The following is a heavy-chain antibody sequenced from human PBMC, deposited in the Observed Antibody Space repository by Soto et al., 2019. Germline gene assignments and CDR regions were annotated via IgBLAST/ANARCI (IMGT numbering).Heavy chain of an antibody. D-gene: IGHD6-13*01. CDR2: INHSGST. CDR1: GGSLSGYY. J-gene: IGHJ6*02. V-gene: IGHV4-34*01. CDR3: ARAGIAAAGRWGYYYYYGMDV. Sequence: SETLSLTCAVYGGSLSGYYWSWIRQPPGKGLEWIGEINHSGSTNYNPSLKSRVTISVDTSKNQFSLKLSSVTAADTAVYYCARAGIAAAGRWGYYYYYGMDVWGQGTTVTVSS.